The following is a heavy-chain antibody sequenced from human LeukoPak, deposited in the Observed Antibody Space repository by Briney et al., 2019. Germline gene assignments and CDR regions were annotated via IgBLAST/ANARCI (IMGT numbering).Heavy chain of an antibody. V-gene: IGHV3-23*01. J-gene: IGHJ4*02. CDR3: AKDRGNYYGSGSYLRYYFDY. D-gene: IGHD3-10*01. CDR2: ISGSGGST. CDR1: GFTFSSYA. Sequence: GGSLRLSCAASGFTFSSYAMSWVRQAPGKGLEWVSAISGSGGSTYYADSVKGRFTISRDNSKNTLYLQMNSLRAEDTAVYYCAKDRGNYYGSGSYLRYYFDYWGQGTLVTVSS.